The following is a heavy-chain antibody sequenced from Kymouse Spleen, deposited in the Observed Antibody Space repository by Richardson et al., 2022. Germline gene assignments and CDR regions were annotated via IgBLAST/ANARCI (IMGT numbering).Heavy chain of an antibody. V-gene: IGHV4-34*01. CDR2: INHSGST. CDR1: GGSFSGYY. Sequence: QVQLQQWGAGLLKPSETLSLTCAVYGGSFSGYYWSWIRQPPGKGLEWIGEINHSGSTNYNPSLKSRVTISVDTSKNQFSLKLSSVTAADTAVYYCARGRLWFGDYWGQGTLVTVSS. CDR3: ARGRLWFGDY. D-gene: IGHD3-10*01. J-gene: IGHJ4*02.